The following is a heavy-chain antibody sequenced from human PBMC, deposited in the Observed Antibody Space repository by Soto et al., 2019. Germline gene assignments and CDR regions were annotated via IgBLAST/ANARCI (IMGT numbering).Heavy chain of an antibody. CDR2: IYYSWST. D-gene: IGHD2-15*01. CDR3: ASHTPAISISDH. CDR1: GGSISSNSYY. J-gene: IGHJ4*02. V-gene: IGHV4-39*01. Sequence: SETLSLTCTVSGGSISSNSYYWGWLRQPPGKGLEWIGSIYYSWSTYYNPSIKSRVTISVDKSKNQFSLKLSSVTAADTAVYYCASHTPAISISDHWGQGTLVTVSS.